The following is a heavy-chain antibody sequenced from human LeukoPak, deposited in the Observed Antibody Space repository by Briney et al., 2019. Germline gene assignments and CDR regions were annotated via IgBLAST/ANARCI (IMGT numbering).Heavy chain of an antibody. V-gene: IGHV4-59*01. Sequence: SETLTLTCTVSGASMSSYYWSWIRQPPGKGLEWIGYIYYSASTNYNPYLKSRVTISVDRSKNQFSLNLSSGTTADTAVYYCARDRYSSTWYAFDIWGQGTMVTVSS. CDR2: IYYSAST. CDR1: GASMSSYY. D-gene: IGHD6-13*01. CDR3: ARDRYSSTWYAFDI. J-gene: IGHJ3*02.